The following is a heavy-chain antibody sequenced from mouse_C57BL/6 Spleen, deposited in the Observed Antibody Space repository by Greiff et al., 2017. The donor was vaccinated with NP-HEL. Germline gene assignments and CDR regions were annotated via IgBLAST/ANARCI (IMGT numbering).Heavy chain of an antibody. CDR2: IYPRDGST. D-gene: IGHD1-1*01. CDR3: AQDSPYYYGSSGD. CDR1: GYTFTSYD. V-gene: IGHV1-85*01. Sequence: QVQLQQSGPELVKPGASVKLSCKASGYTFTSYDINWVKQRPGQGLEWIGWIYPRDGSTKYNEKFKGKATLTVDTSSSTAYMELHSLTSEDSAVYFCAQDSPYYYGSSGDWGQGTTLTVSS. J-gene: IGHJ2*01.